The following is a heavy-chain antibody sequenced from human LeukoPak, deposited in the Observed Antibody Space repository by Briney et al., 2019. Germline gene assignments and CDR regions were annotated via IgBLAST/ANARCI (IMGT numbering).Heavy chain of an antibody. CDR1: GYTFTSYD. CDR2: MNPNNGNT. J-gene: IGHJ4*02. D-gene: IGHD6-13*01. CDR3: ARDQQQLASPFDY. Sequence: ASVKVSCKASGYTFTSYDINWVRQATGQGLEWMGWMNPNNGNTGYAQKFQGRVTMTRNTSISTAYMELRSLRSDDTAVYYCARDQQQLASPFDYWGQGTLVTVSS. V-gene: IGHV1-8*01.